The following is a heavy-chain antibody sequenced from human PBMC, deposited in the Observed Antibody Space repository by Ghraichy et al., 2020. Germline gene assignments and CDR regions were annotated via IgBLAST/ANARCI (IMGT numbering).Heavy chain of an antibody. V-gene: IGHV3-64D*06. CDR2: ISSNGGST. D-gene: IGHD1-26*01. CDR3: VKSPSGSYYAEYNWFDP. CDR1: GFTFSSYA. J-gene: IGHJ5*02. Sequence: GGSLRLSCSASGFTFSSYAMHWVRQAPGKGLEYVSAISSNGGSTYYADSVKGRFTISRDNSKNTLYLQMSSLRAEDTAVYYCVKSPSGSYYAEYNWFDPWGQGTLVTVSS.